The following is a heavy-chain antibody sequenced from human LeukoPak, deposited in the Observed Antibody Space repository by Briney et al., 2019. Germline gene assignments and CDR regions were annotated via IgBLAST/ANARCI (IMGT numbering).Heavy chain of an antibody. CDR1: GYTFTGYY. J-gene: IGHJ4*02. CDR2: INPNSGGT. Sequence: GASVKVSCKASGYTFTGYYMHWVRQALGQGLEWMGRINPNSGGTNYAQKFQGRVTMTRDTSISTAYMELSRLRSDDTAVYYCARGVPDSSGLTFDYWGQGTLVTVSS. D-gene: IGHD3-22*01. V-gene: IGHV1-2*06. CDR3: ARGVPDSSGLTFDY.